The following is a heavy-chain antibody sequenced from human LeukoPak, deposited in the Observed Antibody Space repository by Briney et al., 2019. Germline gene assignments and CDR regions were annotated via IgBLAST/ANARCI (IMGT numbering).Heavy chain of an antibody. V-gene: IGHV4-31*03. CDR1: GGSISSGGYY. Sequence: PSETLSLTCTVSGGSISSGGYYWSWIRQHPGKGLEWIGYIYYSGSTYYNPSLKSRVTISVDTSKNQFSLKLSSVTAADTAVYYCARVGSSWYNFDYWGQGTLVTVSS. J-gene: IGHJ4*02. D-gene: IGHD6-13*01. CDR2: IYYSGST. CDR3: ARVGSSWYNFDY.